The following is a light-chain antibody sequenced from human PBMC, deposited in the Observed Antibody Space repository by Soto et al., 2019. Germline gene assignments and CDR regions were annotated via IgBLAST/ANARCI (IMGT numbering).Light chain of an antibody. CDR2: ENN. CDR3: GTWDSSLSAYV. CDR1: SSNIGNNY. V-gene: IGLV1-51*02. J-gene: IGLJ1*01. Sequence: QSVLTQPPSVSAAPGQKVTISCSGSSSNIGNNYVSWYQQLPGTAPKLLIYENNKRPSGIPDRSSGSKSGTSATLGITGLQTGVEADYYCGTWDSSLSAYVFGTGTKVTVL.